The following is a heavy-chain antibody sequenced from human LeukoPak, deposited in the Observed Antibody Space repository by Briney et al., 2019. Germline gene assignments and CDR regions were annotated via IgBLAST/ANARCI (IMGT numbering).Heavy chain of an antibody. V-gene: IGHV3-20*04. CDR3: ARLDSYAPVPGY. CDR1: GFTFDDYG. D-gene: IGHD5-18*01. J-gene: IGHJ4*02. CDR2: INWNGGST. Sequence: PGGSLRLSCAASGFTFDDYGMSWVRQAPGKGLEWVSGINWNGGSTGYADSAKGRFTISRDNAKNSLYLQMNSLRAEDTAVYYCARLDSYAPVPGYWGQGTLVTVSS.